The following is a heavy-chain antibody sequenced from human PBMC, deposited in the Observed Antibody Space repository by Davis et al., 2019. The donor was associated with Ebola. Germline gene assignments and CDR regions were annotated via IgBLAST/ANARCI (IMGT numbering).Heavy chain of an antibody. J-gene: IGHJ6*02. CDR3: ARVGDIVVVVGWSYGMDV. CDR1: GFTFTDYW. CDR2: VDSGGTTT. V-gene: IGHV3-74*03. D-gene: IGHD2-15*01. Sequence: GESLKISCAASGFTFTDYWMHWVRQAPGKGLEWVSFVDSGGTTTSHADSVRGRFTISRDNARNTLYLQMNSLRDEDTAVYYCARVGDIVVVVGWSYGMDVWGQGTTVTVSS.